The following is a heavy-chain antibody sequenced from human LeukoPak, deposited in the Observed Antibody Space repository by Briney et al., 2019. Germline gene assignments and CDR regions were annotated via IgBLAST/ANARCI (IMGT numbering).Heavy chain of an antibody. Sequence: ASVKVSCKASGYTFTSYGISWVQQAPGQGLEWMGWISAYNGNTNYAQKLQGRVTMTTDTTTSTAYMELRSLRSDDTAVYYCARGLFDGGYSDYWGQGTLVTVSS. V-gene: IGHV1-18*01. CDR3: ARGLFDGGYSDY. J-gene: IGHJ4*02. D-gene: IGHD3-22*01. CDR2: ISAYNGNT. CDR1: GYTFTSYG.